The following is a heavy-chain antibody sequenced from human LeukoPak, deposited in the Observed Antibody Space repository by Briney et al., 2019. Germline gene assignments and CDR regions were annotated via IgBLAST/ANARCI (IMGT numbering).Heavy chain of an antibody. CDR2: VSSSRSSI. Sequence: GGSLRLSCAASGFTFSSYSMNWVRQAPGKGLEWVSLVSSSRSSIYYADSVKGRFTISRDNAKKSLYLQMSSLRAEDTAVYYCARGEMSAMLDYWGQGILVTVSS. J-gene: IGHJ4*02. CDR3: ARGEMSAMLDY. CDR1: GFTFSSYS. D-gene: IGHD2-2*01. V-gene: IGHV3-21*01.